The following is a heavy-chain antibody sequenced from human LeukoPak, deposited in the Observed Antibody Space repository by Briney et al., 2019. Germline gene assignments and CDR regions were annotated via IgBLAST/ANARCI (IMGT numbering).Heavy chain of an antibody. D-gene: IGHD5-18*01. CDR2: ISFDGSTT. CDR3: AGELTRMMPGYRAQFYYAMDV. J-gene: IGHJ6*02. CDR1: GLLFDNYA. V-gene: IGHV3-30-3*01. Sequence: GGSLRLSCSGSGLLFDNYAMHWVRQAPGKELEWVGLISFDGSTTHYADSVRGGFTISRDNSKSILYLQMDSVTLEDTAVYYCAGELTRMMPGYRAQFYYAMDVWGQGTTVTVSS.